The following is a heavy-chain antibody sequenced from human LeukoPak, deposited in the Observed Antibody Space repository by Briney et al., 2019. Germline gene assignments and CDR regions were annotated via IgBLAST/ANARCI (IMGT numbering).Heavy chain of an antibody. J-gene: IGHJ3*02. V-gene: IGHV4-59*01. CDR2: IYYSGST. CDR3: ARIGNYYDSSGFTGDAFAI. CDR1: GGSISSYY. Sequence: SETLSLTCTVSGGSISSYYWSWIRQPPGKGLEWIGYIYYSGSTNYYPSLKSRVTISVDTSKNQFSLKLSSVTAADTAVYYCARIGNYYDSSGFTGDAFAIWGQGTMVTVSS. D-gene: IGHD3-22*01.